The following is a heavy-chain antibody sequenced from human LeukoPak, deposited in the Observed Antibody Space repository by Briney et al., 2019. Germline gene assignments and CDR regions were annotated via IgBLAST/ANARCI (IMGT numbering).Heavy chain of an antibody. CDR2: IYYSGST. V-gene: IGHV4-31*03. J-gene: IGHJ2*01. CDR3: ARCGIHYYDRYFDL. Sequence: PSQTLSLTSTVSGGSISSGGYYCSWIRQHPGKGLEWIGYIYYSGSTYYDPSLKSRVTISVDTSKNQFSLKLSSVTAADTAVYYCARCGIHYYDRYFDLWGRGTLVTVSS. D-gene: IGHD3-22*01. CDR1: GGSISSGGYY.